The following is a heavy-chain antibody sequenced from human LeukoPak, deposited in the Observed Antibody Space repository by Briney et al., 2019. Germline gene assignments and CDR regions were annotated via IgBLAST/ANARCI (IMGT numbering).Heavy chain of an antibody. V-gene: IGHV4-31*03. CDR2: IYYSGST. D-gene: IGHD5-18*01. CDR3: ARYSRSWFDP. Sequence: SETLSLTCTVSGGSISSGGYYWSRIRQHPGKGLEWIGYIYYSGSTYYNPSLKSRVTISVDTSKNQFSLKLSSVTAADTAVYYCARYSRSWFDPWGQGTLVTVSS. CDR1: GGSISSGGYY. J-gene: IGHJ5*02.